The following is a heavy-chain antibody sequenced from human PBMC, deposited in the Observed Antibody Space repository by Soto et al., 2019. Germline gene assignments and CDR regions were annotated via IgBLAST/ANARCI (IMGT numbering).Heavy chain of an antibody. J-gene: IGHJ6*02. CDR3: ARSLAPLAARPYYYYYGMDV. CDR1: GYTFTSYD. CDR2: MNPNSGNT. D-gene: IGHD6-6*01. V-gene: IGHV1-8*01. Sequence: GASVKVSCKASGYTFTSYDINWVRQATGQGLEWMGWMNPNSGNTGYAQKFQGRVTMTRNTSISTAYMELSSLRSEDTAVYYCARSLAPLAARPYYYYYGMDVWGQGTTVTVSS.